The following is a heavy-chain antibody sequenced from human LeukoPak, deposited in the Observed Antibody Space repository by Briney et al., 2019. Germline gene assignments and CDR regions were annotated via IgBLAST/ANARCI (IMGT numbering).Heavy chain of an antibody. CDR2: VYLNSGDT. D-gene: IGHD3-16*01. J-gene: IGHJ4*02. Sequence: GASVKVSCKASGYTFTAHHLHCVRRAPGQGLEGMGWVYLNSGDTNYAEKFQGRVTMTRYTSTSRAYMELATLRFYDTAVYYCTWGRGMNYDYWGQGTLVTVSS. V-gene: IGHV1-2*02. CDR3: TWGRGMNYDY. CDR1: GYTFTAHH.